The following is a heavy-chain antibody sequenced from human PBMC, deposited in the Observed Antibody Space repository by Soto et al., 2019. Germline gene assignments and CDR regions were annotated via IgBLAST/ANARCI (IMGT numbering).Heavy chain of an antibody. Sequence: VQLVQSGAEVRTPGASVKVSCKASGYTFTSYDINWVRQATGQGPEWMGWMNPDSGNTGYVQKFQGRVTMTRNTATSTAYMELSSLRSEDTAVYYCARSVGGSNVNFDYWGQGTLVTVSS. D-gene: IGHD3-10*01. V-gene: IGHV1-8*01. CDR2: MNPDSGNT. J-gene: IGHJ4*02. CDR3: ARSVGGSNVNFDY. CDR1: GYTFTSYD.